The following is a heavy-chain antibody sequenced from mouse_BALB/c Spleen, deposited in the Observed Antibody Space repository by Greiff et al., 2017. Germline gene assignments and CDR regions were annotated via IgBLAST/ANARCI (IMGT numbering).Heavy chain of an antibody. Sequence: QVQLQQSGPGLVQPSQSLSITCTVSGFSLTSYGVHWVRQSPGEGLEWLGVIWSGGSTDYNAAFISRLSISKDNSKSQVFFKMNSLQANDTAIYYCARNLGRGGFAYWGQGTRVTVAA. CDR2: IWSGGST. D-gene: IGHD4-1*01. CDR3: ARNLGRGGFAY. V-gene: IGHV2-2*02. CDR1: GFSLTSYG. J-gene: IGHJ3*01.